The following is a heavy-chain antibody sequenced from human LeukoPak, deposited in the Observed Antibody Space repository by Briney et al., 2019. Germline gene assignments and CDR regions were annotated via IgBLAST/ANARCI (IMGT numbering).Heavy chain of an antibody. D-gene: IGHD3-10*01. J-gene: IGHJ6*03. CDR1: GFTFSSYS. V-gene: IGHV3-48*01. Sequence: PGGSLRLSCAASGFTFSSYSMNWVRQAPGKGLEWVSYISSSISTIYYADSVKGRFTISRDNAKNSLYLQMNSLRAEDTAVYYCARGRELLWFGELYYYYMDVWGKGTTVTVSS. CDR2: ISSSISTI. CDR3: ARGRELLWFGELYYYYMDV.